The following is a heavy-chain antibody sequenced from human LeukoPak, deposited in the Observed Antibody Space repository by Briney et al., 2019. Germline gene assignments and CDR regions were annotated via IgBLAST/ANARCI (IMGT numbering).Heavy chain of an antibody. J-gene: IGHJ4*02. CDR3: ARSPETYHPYYDSSGYYFNDLGSIDY. V-gene: IGHV6-1*01. Sequence: SQTLSLTCAISGDSVSSNSAAWNWIRQSPSRGLEWLGRTYYRSKWYNDYAVSVKSRITINPDTSKNQFSLQLNSVTPEDTAVYYCARSPETYHPYYDSSGYYFNDLGSIDYWGQGTLVTVSS. CDR1: GDSVSSNSAA. CDR2: TYYRSKWYN. D-gene: IGHD3-22*01.